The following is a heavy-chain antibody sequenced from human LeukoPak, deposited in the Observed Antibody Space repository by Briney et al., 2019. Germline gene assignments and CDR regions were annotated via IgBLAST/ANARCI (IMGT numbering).Heavy chain of an antibody. Sequence: GGSLRLSCAASGFTFSSYVMHWVRQAPGKGLEWVAFIRYDGSNKYYSDSVKGRFTISRDNSKNTLYLQMNSLRPEDTAVYYCAKGDTTWELPHDYWGQGTLVTVSS. CDR1: GFTFSSYV. CDR3: AKGDTTWELPHDY. D-gene: IGHD1-26*01. J-gene: IGHJ4*02. CDR2: IRYDGSNK. V-gene: IGHV3-30*02.